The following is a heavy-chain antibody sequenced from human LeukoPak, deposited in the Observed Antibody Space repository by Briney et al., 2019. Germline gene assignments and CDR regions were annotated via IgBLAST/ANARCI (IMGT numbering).Heavy chain of an antibody. CDR2: IRYDGSNK. D-gene: IGHD1-14*01. J-gene: IGHJ4*02. CDR1: GLTFSSYG. Sequence: GGSLRLSCAASGLTFSSYGMHWVRQAPGKGLEWVAFIRYDGSNKYYADSVKGRFTISRDNSKNTLYLQMNSLRAEDTAVYYCANQGGTGYRKYDYWGQGTLVTVSS. CDR3: ANQGGTGYRKYDY. V-gene: IGHV3-30*02.